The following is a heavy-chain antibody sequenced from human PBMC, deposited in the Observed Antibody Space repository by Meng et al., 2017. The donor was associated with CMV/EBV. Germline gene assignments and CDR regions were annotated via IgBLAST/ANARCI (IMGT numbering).Heavy chain of an antibody. CDR3: ARGTYDFWSGYYMGLDY. CDR2: ISSSGSNI. J-gene: IGHJ4*02. D-gene: IGHD3-3*01. V-gene: IGHV3-48*03. Sequence: GESLKISCAASGFTFSSYEMNWVRQAPGKGLEWVSYISSSGSNIYYADSVKGRFTISRDNAKNSLYLQMNSLRAEDTAVYYCARGTYDFWSGYYMGLDYWGQGTLVTVSS. CDR1: GFTFSSYE.